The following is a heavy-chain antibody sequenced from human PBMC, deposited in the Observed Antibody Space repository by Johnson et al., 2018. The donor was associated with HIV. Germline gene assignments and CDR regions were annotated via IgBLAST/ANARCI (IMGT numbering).Heavy chain of an antibody. CDR3: VRGGGSSTSCYGYPAFDI. CDR2: ISYDGSNK. Sequence: QVQLVESVGGVVQPGRSLRLSCAASGFTFSGYAMNWVRQAPGKGLEWVAVISYDGSNKYYADSVKGRFTISRDNSKNMMCLQMNSLRAEDTAVYYCVRGGGSSTSCYGYPAFDIWGQGTMITVSS. CDR1: GFTFSGYA. D-gene: IGHD2-2*01. J-gene: IGHJ3*02. V-gene: IGHV3-30-3*01.